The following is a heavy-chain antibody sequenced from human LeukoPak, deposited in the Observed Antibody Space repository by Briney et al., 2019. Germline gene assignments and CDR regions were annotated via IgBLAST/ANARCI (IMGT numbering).Heavy chain of an antibody. Sequence: GGSLRLSCAASGFTFSSYSMNWVRQAPGKGLEWVSSISSSSYIYYADSVKGRFTISRDNVKNSLYLQMNSLRAEDTAVYYCARDLAMGDSSGYYEPTGYWGQGTLVTVSS. J-gene: IGHJ4*02. CDR2: ISSSSYI. D-gene: IGHD3-22*01. CDR3: ARDLAMGDSSGYYEPTGY. CDR1: GFTFSSYS. V-gene: IGHV3-21*01.